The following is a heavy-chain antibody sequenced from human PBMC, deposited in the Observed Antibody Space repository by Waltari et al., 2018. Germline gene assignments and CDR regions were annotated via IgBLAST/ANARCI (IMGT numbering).Heavy chain of an antibody. CDR1: GFTFSSYA. V-gene: IGHV3-23*01. Sequence: EVQLLESGGGLVQPGGSLRLSCAASGFTFSSYAMSWVRQAPGKGLEWVSAISGSGGSTYYADSVKGRFTISRDNSKNTLYLQMNSLRAEDTAVYYCAKDMTDYGDFFGGGDYWGQGTLVTVSS. CDR2: ISGSGGST. J-gene: IGHJ4*02. CDR3: AKDMTDYGDFFGGGDY. D-gene: IGHD4-17*01.